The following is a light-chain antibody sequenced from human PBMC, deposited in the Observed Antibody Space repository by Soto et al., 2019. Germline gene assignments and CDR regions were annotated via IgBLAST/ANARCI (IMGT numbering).Light chain of an antibody. Sequence: QSVLTQPPSVSGAPGQRVTISCTGSSSNIGAGYDVHWYQQLPGTAPKLLIYGNSNRPSGVPDRFSGSKSGTSASLAITGLQAEDEADYYCKSYDRSLSALYVFATGTKVTVL. CDR2: GNS. CDR3: KSYDRSLSALYV. V-gene: IGLV1-40*01. J-gene: IGLJ1*01. CDR1: SSNIGAGYD.